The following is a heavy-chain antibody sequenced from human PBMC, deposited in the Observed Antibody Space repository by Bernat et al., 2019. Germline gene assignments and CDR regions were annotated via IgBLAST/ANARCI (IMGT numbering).Heavy chain of an antibody. Sequence: QVQLQESGPGLVKPSGTLSLTCAVSGGSISSSNWWSWVRQPPGKGLEWIGEIYHSGSTNYNPSLKSRVTISVDKSKNQFSLKLSSVTPEDTAMYYCARWVEIAAGGTPTDAFDIWGQGTWVSVSS. CDR2: IYHSGST. CDR3: ARWVEIAAGGTPTDAFDI. V-gene: IGHV4-4*02. D-gene: IGHD6-13*01. J-gene: IGHJ3*02. CDR1: GGSISSSNW.